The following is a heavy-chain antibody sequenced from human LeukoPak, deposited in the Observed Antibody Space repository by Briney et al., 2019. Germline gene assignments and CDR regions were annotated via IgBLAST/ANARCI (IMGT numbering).Heavy chain of an antibody. J-gene: IGHJ6*03. V-gene: IGHV4-59*01. CDR2: IYYSGST. Sequence: GSLRLSCAATGFTFSSYGMSWVRQAPGKGLEWIGYIYYSGSTNYNPSLKSRVTISVDTSKNQFSLKLSSVTAADTAVYYCARYSNGAYYYYYMDVWGKGTTVTVSS. CDR1: GFTFSSYG. CDR3: ARYSNGAYYYYYMDV. D-gene: IGHD4-11*01.